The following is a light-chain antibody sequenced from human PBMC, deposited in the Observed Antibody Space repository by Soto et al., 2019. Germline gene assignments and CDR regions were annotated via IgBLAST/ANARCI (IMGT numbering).Light chain of an antibody. Sequence: EIVLTQSPGTLSLSPGERATLSCRASQSVSSSYLAWYQQKPGQAPRLLMFGASSRATGIPDRFSGSGSGTDFSLTIRRLEPEDFAVYYCQQYESAPLAFGGGTRV. V-gene: IGKV3-20*01. CDR2: GAS. J-gene: IGKJ4*01. CDR3: QQYESAPLA. CDR1: QSVSSSY.